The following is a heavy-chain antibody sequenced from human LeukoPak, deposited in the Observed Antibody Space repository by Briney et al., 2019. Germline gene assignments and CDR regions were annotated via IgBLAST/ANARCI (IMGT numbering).Heavy chain of an antibody. D-gene: IGHD2-8*02. CDR3: ARGSRLVGDSQVDY. Sequence: PSETLSLTCTVSGGSISSGGYYWSWIRQHPGKGLEWIGYIYYSGSTYYNPSLKSRVTISVDTSKNQFSLKLSSVTAADTAVYYCARGSRLVGDSQVDYWGQGTLVTVSS. V-gene: IGHV4-31*03. J-gene: IGHJ4*02. CDR2: IYYSGST. CDR1: GGSISSGGYY.